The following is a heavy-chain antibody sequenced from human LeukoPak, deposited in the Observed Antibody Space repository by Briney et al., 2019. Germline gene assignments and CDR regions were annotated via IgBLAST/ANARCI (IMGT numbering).Heavy chain of an antibody. CDR3: ARGYYDSSDYEYFQH. CDR1: WYTLTRYY. Sequence: ASVKVSFKGSWYTLTRYYMPWGGQGPGQGVEWVGWINPNSGGTNSAQKFQGRVTMTRDTSISTAYMELSRLRSDDTAVYYCARGYYDSSDYEYFQHWGQGTLVTVSS. D-gene: IGHD3-22*01. CDR2: INPNSGGT. V-gene: IGHV1-2*02. J-gene: IGHJ1*01.